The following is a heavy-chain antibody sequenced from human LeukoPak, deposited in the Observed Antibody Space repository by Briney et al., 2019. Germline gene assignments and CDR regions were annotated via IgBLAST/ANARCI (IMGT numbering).Heavy chain of an antibody. CDR2: ISVYSGDT. D-gene: IGHD5-12*01. CDR1: VYSFISYG. CDR3: ARDDSGYEEDYNYMDV. V-gene: IGHV1-18*01. J-gene: IGHJ6*03. Sequence: GASVKVSCKASVYSFISYGIIWARQAPGQGLEWMGAISVYSGDTNYAQKFQGRVTMTRDRSRSTAYMELRGLRSDDTAGYYFARDDSGYEEDYNYMDVWGKGTTATVSS.